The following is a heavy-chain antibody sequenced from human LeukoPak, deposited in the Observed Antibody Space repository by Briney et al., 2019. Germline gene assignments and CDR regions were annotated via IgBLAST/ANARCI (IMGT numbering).Heavy chain of an antibody. CDR3: ARTTYDYVWGSYRFNYYMDV. D-gene: IGHD3-16*02. J-gene: IGHJ6*03. CDR2: ISSSGSTI. Sequence: GGSLRLSCAASGFTFSDYYMSWIRQAPGKGLEWVSYISSSGSTIYYADSVKGRFTISRDNAKNSLYLQMNSLRAEDTAVYYCARTTYDYVWGSYRFNYYMDVWGKGTTVTISS. CDR1: GFTFSDYY. V-gene: IGHV3-11*01.